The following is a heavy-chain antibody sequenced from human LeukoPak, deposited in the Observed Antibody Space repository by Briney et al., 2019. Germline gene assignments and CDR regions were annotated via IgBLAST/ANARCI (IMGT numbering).Heavy chain of an antibody. D-gene: IGHD6-13*01. V-gene: IGHV1-2*02. Sequence: GESLKISCKASGYTFTGYYMHWVRQAPGQGLEWMGWINPNSGGTNYAQKFQGRVTMTRDTSISTAYMELSRLRSDDTAVYYCARSYSSSSYNWFDPWGQGTLVTVSS. CDR1: GYTFTGYY. CDR3: ARSYSSSSYNWFDP. J-gene: IGHJ5*02. CDR2: INPNSGGT.